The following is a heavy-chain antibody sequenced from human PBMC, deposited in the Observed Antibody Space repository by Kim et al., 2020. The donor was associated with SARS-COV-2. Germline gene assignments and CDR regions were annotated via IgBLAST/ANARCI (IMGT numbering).Heavy chain of an antibody. Sequence: SETLSLTCTVSGGSISSYYWSWIRQPPGKGLEWIGYIYYSGSTNYNPSLKSRVTISVDTSKNQFSLKLSSVTAADTAVYYCARGVSVVRGVYYYYGMDVWGQGTTVTVSS. V-gene: IGHV4-59*13. CDR1: GGSISSYY. CDR2: IYYSGST. D-gene: IGHD3-10*01. CDR3: ARGVSVVRGVYYYYGMDV. J-gene: IGHJ6*02.